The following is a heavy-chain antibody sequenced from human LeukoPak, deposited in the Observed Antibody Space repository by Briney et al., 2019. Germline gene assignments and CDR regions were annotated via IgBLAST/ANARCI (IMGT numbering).Heavy chain of an antibody. CDR1: GYTFTNYG. V-gene: IGHV1-69*05. CDR2: IIPIFGTA. Sequence: SVKVSCKAFGYTFTNYGISRVRQAPGQGLEWMGGIIPIFGTANYAQKFQGRVTITTDESTSTAYMELSSLRSEDTAVYYCARGDYVNPQYYYYYMDVWGKGTTVTVSS. CDR3: ARGDYVNPQYYYYYMDV. J-gene: IGHJ6*03. D-gene: IGHD4-17*01.